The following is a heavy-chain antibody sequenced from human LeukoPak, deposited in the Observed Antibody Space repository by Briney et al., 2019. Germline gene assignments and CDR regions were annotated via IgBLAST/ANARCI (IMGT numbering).Heavy chain of an antibody. CDR1: GFTFSSYA. J-gene: IGHJ4*02. Sequence: GSLGLSCAASGFTFSSYAMSWVRQAPGKGLEWVSAISGSGGSTYYADSVKGRFTISRDNSKNTLYLQMNSLRAEDTAVYYCAKKPSLYYYDSSGYTDYWGQGTLVTVSS. CDR2: ISGSGGST. CDR3: AKKPSLYYYDSSGYTDY. V-gene: IGHV3-23*01. D-gene: IGHD3-22*01.